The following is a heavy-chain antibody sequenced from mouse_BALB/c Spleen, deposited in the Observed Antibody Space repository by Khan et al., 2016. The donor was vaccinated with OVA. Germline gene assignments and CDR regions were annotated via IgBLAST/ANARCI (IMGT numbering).Heavy chain of an antibody. CDR1: EFSLPSECP. CDR3: AREDYYDCDPFPY. D-gene: IGHD2-4*01. Sequence: KLLVTGRSVVKPSQSLSLTWALTEFSLPSECPWHWIRQFPGNKLEWLAYTNYSWNTRYNPAIKSRTPMTRDTSKNQCFLQLNSVTTEDTATYYCAREDYYDCDPFPYWGQGTLVTVSA. J-gene: IGHJ3*01. CDR2: TNYSWNT. V-gene: IGHV3-2*02.